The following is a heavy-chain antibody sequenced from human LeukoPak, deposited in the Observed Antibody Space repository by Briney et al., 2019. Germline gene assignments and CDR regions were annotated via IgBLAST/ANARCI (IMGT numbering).Heavy chain of an antibody. J-gene: IGHJ6*04. CDR3: AELGITMIGGV. Sequence: GRSLRLSCAASGFTFSSYGMHWVRQAPGKGLEWVAVISYDGSNKYYADSVKGRFTISRDNSKNTLYLQMNSLRADDTAVYYCAELGITMIGGVWGKGTTVTISS. V-gene: IGHV3-30*18. CDR1: GFTFSSYG. D-gene: IGHD3-10*02. CDR2: ISYDGSNK.